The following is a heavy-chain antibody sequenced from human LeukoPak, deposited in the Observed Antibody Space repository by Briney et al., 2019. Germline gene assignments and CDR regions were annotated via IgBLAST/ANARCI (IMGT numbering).Heavy chain of an antibody. CDR2: IWYDGSNK. CDR3: ARELNYYDSSGYFDY. J-gene: IGHJ4*02. CDR1: GFTFSSYA. D-gene: IGHD3-22*01. V-gene: IGHV3-33*08. Sequence: PGGSLRLSCAASGFTFSSYAMHWVRQAPGKGLEWVAVIWYDGSNKYYADSVKGRFIISGDNSKNTLYLQMNSLRAEDTAVYHCARELNYYDSSGYFDYWGQGTLVTVSS.